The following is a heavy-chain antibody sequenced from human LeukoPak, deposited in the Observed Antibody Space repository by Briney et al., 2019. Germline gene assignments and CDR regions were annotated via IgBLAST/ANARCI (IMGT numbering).Heavy chain of an antibody. CDR3: ARGGYCSSTSCYGSPWYFDY. D-gene: IGHD2-2*03. J-gene: IGHJ4*02. CDR2: INHSGST. V-gene: IGHV4-34*01. Sequence: SETLSLTCAVYGGSFSGYYWSWIRQPPGKGLEWIGEINHSGSTNYNPSLKSRVTISVDTSKNQFSLKLSSVTAADTAVYHCARGGYCSSTSCYGSPWYFDYWGQGTLVTVSS. CDR1: GGSFSGYY.